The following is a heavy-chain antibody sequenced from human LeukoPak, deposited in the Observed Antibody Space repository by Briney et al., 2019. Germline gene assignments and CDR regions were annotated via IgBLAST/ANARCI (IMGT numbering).Heavy chain of an antibody. CDR2: IYPGDSDT. Sequence: GGSLRLSCKGSGYSFTSYWIGWVRQMPGKGLEWMGIIYPGDSDTRYSPSFQGQVTISADKSISTAYLQWSGLKASDTAMYYCARCDYYDSTLGYWGQGTLVTVSS. CDR1: GYSFTSYW. V-gene: IGHV5-51*01. CDR3: ARCDYYDSTLGY. J-gene: IGHJ4*02. D-gene: IGHD3-22*01.